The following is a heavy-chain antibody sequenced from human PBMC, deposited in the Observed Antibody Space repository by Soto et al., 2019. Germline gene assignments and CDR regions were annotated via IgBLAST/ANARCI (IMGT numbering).Heavy chain of an antibody. D-gene: IGHD3-10*01. CDR2: IYPGDSDT. J-gene: IGHJ6*02. CDR1: GYSFTIYC. Sequence: GESLKISGKGSGYSFTIYCIGWVLQMPWKGLEWMGVIYPGDSDTRYSPSFQGQVTISADKSISTAYLQWSSLKASDTAMYYCARIVRSGYYYYYGMDVWGQGTTVTVSS. V-gene: IGHV5-51*01. CDR3: ARIVRSGYYYYYGMDV.